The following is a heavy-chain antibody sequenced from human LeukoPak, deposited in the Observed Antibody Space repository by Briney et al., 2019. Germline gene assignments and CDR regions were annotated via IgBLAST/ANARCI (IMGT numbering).Heavy chain of an antibody. J-gene: IGHJ4*02. V-gene: IGHV3-9*01. Sequence: GGSLRLSCAASGFTFDDYAMHWVRQAPGKGLEWVSGISWNSGSIGYADSVKGRFTISRDNAKNSLYLQMNSLRAEDTAVYYCAKLSAGKAIDYWGQGTLVTVSS. CDR3: AKLSAGKAIDY. D-gene: IGHD6-13*01. CDR2: ISWNSGSI. CDR1: GFTFDDYA.